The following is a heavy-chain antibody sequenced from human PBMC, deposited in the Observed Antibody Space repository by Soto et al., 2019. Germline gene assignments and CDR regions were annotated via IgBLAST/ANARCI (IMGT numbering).Heavy chain of an antibody. CDR3: AKDAMLTAMAYYFDY. CDR1: GFTFSSYG. V-gene: IGHV3-30*18. D-gene: IGHD5-18*01. CDR2: ISYDGSNK. J-gene: IGHJ4*02. Sequence: GGSLRLSCAASGFTFSSYGMHWVRQAPGKGLEWVAVISYDGSNKYYADSVKGRFTISRDNSKNTLYLQMNSLRAEDTAVYYCAKDAMLTAMAYYFDYWGQGTLVTSPQ.